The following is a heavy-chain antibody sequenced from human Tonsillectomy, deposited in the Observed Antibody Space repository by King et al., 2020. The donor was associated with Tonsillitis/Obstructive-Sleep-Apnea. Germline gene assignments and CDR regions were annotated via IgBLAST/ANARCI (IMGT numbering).Heavy chain of an antibody. J-gene: IGHJ4*02. CDR1: GYNFTTYW. D-gene: IGHD6-6*01. CDR2: IYPGDSDT. V-gene: IGHV5-51*03. Sequence: QLVQSGTEVKKPGESLKISCKGFGYNFTTYWIGWVRQMPGKGLEWMGIIYPGDSDTRYSPSFQGQVTISADKSISTAYLQWSSLKASAIAVYYCARTYSTSVFFDQWGQGTLVPVSS. CDR3: ARTYSTSVFFDQ.